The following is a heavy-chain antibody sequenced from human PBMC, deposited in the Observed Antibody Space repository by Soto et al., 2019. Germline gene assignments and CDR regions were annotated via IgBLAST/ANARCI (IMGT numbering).Heavy chain of an antibody. J-gene: IGHJ4*02. V-gene: IGHV3-30-3*01. CDR2: ISYDGSNK. D-gene: IGHD3-22*01. CDR1: GFTFSSYA. CDR3: ARDDYDSSGYSPPGDY. Sequence: PLRLSCAASGFTFSSYAMHWVRQAPGKGLEWVAVISYDGSNKYYADSVKGRFTISRDNSKNTLYLQMNSLRAEDTAVYYCARDDYDSSGYSPPGDYWGQGTLVTVSS.